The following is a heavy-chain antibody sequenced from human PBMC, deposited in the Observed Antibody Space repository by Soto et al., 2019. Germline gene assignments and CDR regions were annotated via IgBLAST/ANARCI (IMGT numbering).Heavy chain of an antibody. CDR3: ARGGSTSCLRALDL. Sequence: EVQLVESGGGLVQPGGSLRLSCAVSGFTFSNYYMQWVRQGPGKGLVYVARIDFDGRSTVHADSVKGRFTISRDNAKNTLYLQMNSLGADDTGVYYCARGGSTSCLRALDLWGQGTLVTVSS. J-gene: IGHJ5*02. CDR2: IDFDGRST. D-gene: IGHD6-13*01. V-gene: IGHV3-74*01. CDR1: GFTFSNYY.